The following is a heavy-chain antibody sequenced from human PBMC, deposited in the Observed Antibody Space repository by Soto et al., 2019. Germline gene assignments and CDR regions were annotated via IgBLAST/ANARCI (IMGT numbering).Heavy chain of an antibody. Sequence: GASVKVSCKASGYTFTSYYMHWVRQAPGQGLEWMGIINPSSSSYTHYADSVKGRFTISRDNAKNSLYLQMNSLRAEDTAVYYCTGGQDNLAVNFDYWGQGTPVTVSS. D-gene: IGHD1-1*01. CDR2: INPSSSSYT. CDR1: GYTFTSYY. V-gene: IGHV1-46*04. CDR3: TGGQDNLAVNFDY. J-gene: IGHJ4*02.